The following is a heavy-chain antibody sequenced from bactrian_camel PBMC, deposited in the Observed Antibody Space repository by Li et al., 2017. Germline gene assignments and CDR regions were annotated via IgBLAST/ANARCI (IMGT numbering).Heavy chain of an antibody. CDR1: GHSRGSNC. Sequence: QVQLVESGGGSVQTGGSLRLSCVVSGHSRGSNCVGWYRLPPGRAPAEREGVAAIESDGSTNYANSVKGRFTISKDNAKNTLHLQMNSLKPEDTAMYYCVYGAGIRVVTATPDCYSTKYWGHGTQVTVS. V-gene: IGHV3S53*01. CDR3: VYGAGIRVVTATPDCYSTKY. CDR2: IESDGST. J-gene: IGHJ4*01. D-gene: IGHD3*01.